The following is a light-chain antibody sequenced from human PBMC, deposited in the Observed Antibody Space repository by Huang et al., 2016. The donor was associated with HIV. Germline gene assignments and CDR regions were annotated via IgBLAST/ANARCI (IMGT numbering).Light chain of an antibody. J-gene: IGKJ4*01. V-gene: IGKV3-11*01. CDR3: QQRSNWPPLT. CDR1: QSVSSY. CDR2: DAS. Sequence: EIVLTQSPATLSLSPGERVTLSCRASQSVSSYLAWYQQKPGQAPRLRIYDASNRATGIPARFSGSGSGTDFTLTISSLEPEDFAVYYCQQRSNWPPLTFGGGTKVEIK.